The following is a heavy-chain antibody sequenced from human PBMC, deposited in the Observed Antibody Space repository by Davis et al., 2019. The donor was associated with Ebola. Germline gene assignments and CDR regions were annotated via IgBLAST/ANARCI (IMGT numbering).Heavy chain of an antibody. Sequence: MPSETLSLTCTVSGGSISSGDYYWSWIRQPPGKGLEWIGYIYYSGSTYYNTSLKSRVTISVDTSKNQFSLKLSSVTAADTAVYYCARMQVDTAMVPNPNFDYWGQGTLVTVSS. CDR3: ARMQVDTAMVPNPNFDY. J-gene: IGHJ4*02. CDR2: IYYSGST. CDR1: GGSISSGDYY. V-gene: IGHV4-30-4*01. D-gene: IGHD5-18*01.